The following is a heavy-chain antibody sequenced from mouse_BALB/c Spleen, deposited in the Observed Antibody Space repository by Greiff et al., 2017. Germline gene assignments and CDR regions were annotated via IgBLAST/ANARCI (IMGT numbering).Heavy chain of an antibody. Sequence: VQLQQSGPELVKPGASVKMSCKSSGYTFTSYVMHWVKQKPGQGLEWIGYINPYNDGTKYNEKFKGKATLTSDKSSSTAYMELSSLTSEDSAVYYCAKRSHYYGSSPYYAMDYWGQGTSVTVSS. CDR1: GYTFTSYV. CDR3: AKRSHYYGSSPYYAMDY. D-gene: IGHD1-1*01. V-gene: IGHV1-14*01. CDR2: INPYNDGT. J-gene: IGHJ4*01.